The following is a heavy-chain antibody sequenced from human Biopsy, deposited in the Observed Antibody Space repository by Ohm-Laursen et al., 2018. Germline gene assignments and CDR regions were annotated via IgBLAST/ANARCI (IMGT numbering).Heavy chain of an antibody. CDR2: IYSSGGT. V-gene: IGHV4-38-2*01. CDR1: GYSISTAYY. CDR3: ARRPYTRDNWFDP. J-gene: IGHJ5*02. D-gene: IGHD2-2*01. Sequence: SDTLSLTCAVSGYSISTAYYWAWIRQPPGKGLEWIGYIYSSGGTDYNPSLKSRVTISLDTSKNQFSLTLTSVTVADTAIYYCARRPYTRDNWFDPWGQGTLVTVSS.